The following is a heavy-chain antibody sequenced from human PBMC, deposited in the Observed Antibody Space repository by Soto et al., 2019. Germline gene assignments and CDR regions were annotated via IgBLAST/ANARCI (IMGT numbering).Heavy chain of an antibody. J-gene: IGHJ6*03. CDR3: AAREYRGYDWWYEYYYYMDV. Sequence: QVQLVQSGAEVKKPGSSVKVSCKASGGTFSSYTISWVRQAPGQGLEWMGRIIPILGIANYAQKFQGRVTITADKSTSTAYMELSRLRSEDTAVYYCAAREYRGYDWWYEYYYYMDVWGKGTTVTVSS. V-gene: IGHV1-69*02. CDR1: GGTFSSYT. D-gene: IGHD5-12*01. CDR2: IIPILGIA.